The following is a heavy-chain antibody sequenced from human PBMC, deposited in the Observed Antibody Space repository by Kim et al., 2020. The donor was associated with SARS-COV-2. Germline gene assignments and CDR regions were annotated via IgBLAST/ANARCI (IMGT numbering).Heavy chain of an antibody. V-gene: IGHV3-30-3*01. D-gene: IGHD3-10*01. CDR2: ISYDGSNQ. CDR1: GFTFSSFA. J-gene: IGHJ4*02. Sequence: GGSLRLSCAASGFTFSSFAMHWVRQAPDKGLEWVAVISYDGSNQYYADSVKGRFTISRDNSKNTLYLQMNSLRAEDTAVNYCARGGGGTFYYFDYWGQG. CDR3: ARGGGGTFYYFDY.